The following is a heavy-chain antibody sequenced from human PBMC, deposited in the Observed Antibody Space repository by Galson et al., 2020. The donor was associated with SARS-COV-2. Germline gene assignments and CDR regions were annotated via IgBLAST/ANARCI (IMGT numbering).Heavy chain of an antibody. V-gene: IGHV4-61*02. CDR3: AREDSSGWYRAFDY. J-gene: IGHJ4*02. Sequence: SETLSLTCTVSGGSISSGSYYWSWIRQPAGKGLEWIGRIYTSGSTNYNPSLKSRVTISVDTSKNQFSLKLSSVTAADPAVYYCAREDSSGWYRAFDYWGQGTLVTGSS. D-gene: IGHD6-19*01. CDR2: IYTSGST. CDR1: GGSISSGSYY.